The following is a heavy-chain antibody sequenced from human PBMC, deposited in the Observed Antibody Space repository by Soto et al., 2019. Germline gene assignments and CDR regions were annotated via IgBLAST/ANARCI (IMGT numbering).Heavy chain of an antibody. CDR2: IIPIFGTA. Sequence: SVKVSCKASGGTFSRYAISWVRQAPGQGLEWMGGIIPIFGTANYAQKFQGRVTITADESTSTAYMELSSLRSEDTAVYYCARKYNWNDDPYNWFDPWGQGTLVTVS. D-gene: IGHD1-20*01. J-gene: IGHJ5*02. CDR3: ARKYNWNDDPYNWFDP. CDR1: GGTFSRYA. V-gene: IGHV1-69*13.